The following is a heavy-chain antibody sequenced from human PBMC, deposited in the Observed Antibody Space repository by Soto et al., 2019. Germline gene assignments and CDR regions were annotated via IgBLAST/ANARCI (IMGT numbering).Heavy chain of an antibody. CDR2: IWYDGSNK. V-gene: IGHV3-33*01. J-gene: IGHJ6*02. CDR3: PRVPLELTPYYYGMDV. Sequence: GGSLRLSCAASGFTFSSYGMHWVRQAPGEGLEWVAVIWYDGSNKYYADSVKGRFTISRDNSKNTLYLQMNSLRAEDTAVYYCPRVPLELTPYYYGMDVWGQGTTVTVSS. CDR1: GFTFSSYG. D-gene: IGHD1-26*01.